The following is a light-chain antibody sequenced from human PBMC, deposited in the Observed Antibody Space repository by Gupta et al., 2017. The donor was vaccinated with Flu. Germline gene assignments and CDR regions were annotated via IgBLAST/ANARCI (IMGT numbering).Light chain of an antibody. J-gene: IGLJ3*02. CDR3: VVYGKTTWL. V-gene: IGLV8-61*01. Sequence: VVTQQPSLSVSPGWTFSLTFALTSASVCSDNPPSWYQHIPGRAPRTLIYETDTRASGVSGRFSGSVVGDKAVLTITGAQAGDEATYCCVVYGKTTWLFGGGTKVTV. CDR2: ETD. CDR1: SASVCSDNP.